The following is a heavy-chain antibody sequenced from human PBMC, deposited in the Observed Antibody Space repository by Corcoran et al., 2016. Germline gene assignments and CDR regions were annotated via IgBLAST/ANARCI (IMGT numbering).Heavy chain of an antibody. CDR1: GYTYTGDN. J-gene: IGHJ4*01. D-gene: IGHD1-26*01. CDR2: INPNSGGT. V-gene: IGHV1-2*02. Sequence: VQLVQYGDGVQKPAASVKVSCKASGYTYTGDNMHWVRQAPGQGLEWMGWINPNSGGTNYAQKFQGRVTMTRDTSISTAYMELSRLRSDDTAVYYCARGYSGSYANYCGHETLVTVSS. CDR3: ARGYSGSYANY.